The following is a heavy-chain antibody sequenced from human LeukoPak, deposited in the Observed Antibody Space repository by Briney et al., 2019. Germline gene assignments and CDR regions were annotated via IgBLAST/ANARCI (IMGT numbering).Heavy chain of an antibody. CDR2: ISDSGGTT. V-gene: IGHV3-23*01. Sequence: PGGSLRLSCVASGFTFSNLAMGWVRQAPGKGLEWVSVISDSGGTTYYADSVKGRFTISRDNSRNTLYLQMSSLRAGDTAVYYCVKDTNSGYYYYGMDVWGQGTTVTVPS. CDR1: GFTFSNLA. CDR3: VKDTNSGYYYYGMDV. D-gene: IGHD2-2*01. J-gene: IGHJ6*02.